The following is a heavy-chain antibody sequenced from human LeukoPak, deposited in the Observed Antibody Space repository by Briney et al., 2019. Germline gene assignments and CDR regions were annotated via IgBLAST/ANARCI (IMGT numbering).Heavy chain of an antibody. V-gene: IGHV4-34*01. CDR2: IHHAGDT. CDR1: GGSFTASY. Sequence: SETLSLTCGVDGGSFTASYWSWTRQSPGKGLEWIGEIHHAGDTTYNPSLKSRVTISLDIYKAQFSLNLKSVTAADTAVYYCARVTGGGNVAYWYFDLWGRGTLVTVSS. CDR3: ARVTGGGNVAYWYFDL. J-gene: IGHJ2*01. D-gene: IGHD4-23*01.